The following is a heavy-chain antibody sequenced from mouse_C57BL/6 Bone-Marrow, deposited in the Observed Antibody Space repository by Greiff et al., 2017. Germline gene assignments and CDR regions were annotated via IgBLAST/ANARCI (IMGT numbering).Heavy chain of an antibody. V-gene: IGHV2-2*01. CDR1: GFSLTSYG. D-gene: IGHD1-1*02. Sequence: QVQLQQSGPGLVKPSQSLSITCTVSGFSLTSYGVHWVRQSPGKGLEWLGVIWSGGSTDYTAAFISSLCISTDNSKCQAFSTMHSLEADDTSIDNCARVVGYAMDYWGQETSVTVSS. J-gene: IGHJ4*01. CDR2: IWSGGST. CDR3: ARVVGYAMDY.